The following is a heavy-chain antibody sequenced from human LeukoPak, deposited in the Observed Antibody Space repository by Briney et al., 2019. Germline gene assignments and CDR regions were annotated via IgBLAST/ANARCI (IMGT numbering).Heavy chain of an antibody. Sequence: GGSLRLSCAASGFTLSSYGMHWVRQAPGKGLEWVAVIWYDGSNKYYADSVKGRFTISRDNSKNTLYLQKNSLRAEDTAVYYCAKDPGAFDIWGQGTMVTVSS. J-gene: IGHJ3*02. CDR2: IWYDGSNK. CDR3: AKDPGAFDI. V-gene: IGHV3-33*06. CDR1: GFTLSSYG.